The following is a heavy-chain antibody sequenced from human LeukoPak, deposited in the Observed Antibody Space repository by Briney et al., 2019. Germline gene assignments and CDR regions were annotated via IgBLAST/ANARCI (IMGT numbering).Heavy chain of an antibody. V-gene: IGHV4-4*07. J-gene: IGHJ4*02. Sequence: SETLSLTCTVSGDSMSNFCWLWIRQSAGKGLEWIGRIYTSGTTNYNPSLGSRVTMSIDTSNNQFSLKLKSVTAADTAIYYCAREYDRGSNDYWGQGTLVTVSS. CDR3: AREYDRGSNDY. D-gene: IGHD1-14*01. CDR2: IYTSGTT. CDR1: GDSMSNFC.